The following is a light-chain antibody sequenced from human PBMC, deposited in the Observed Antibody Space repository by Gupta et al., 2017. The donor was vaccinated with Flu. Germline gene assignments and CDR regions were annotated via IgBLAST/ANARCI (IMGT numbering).Light chain of an antibody. Sequence: GDTVTITCRASQGSDSGLGWYQQKPGKAPKLLIYTASHLESGVPSRFSGSGSGTEFTLTISSLQPDDFATYYCQQHRSYPWTFGQGTAVDIQ. CDR3: QQHRSYPWT. CDR2: TAS. V-gene: IGKV1-5*03. CDR1: QGSDSG. J-gene: IGKJ1*01.